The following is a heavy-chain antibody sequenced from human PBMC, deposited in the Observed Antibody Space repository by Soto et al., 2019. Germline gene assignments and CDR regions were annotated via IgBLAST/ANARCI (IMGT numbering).Heavy chain of an antibody. D-gene: IGHD2-15*01. CDR1: GGSISSGGYY. CDR3: ARHTPAISISDH. V-gene: IGHV4-31*03. J-gene: IGHJ4*02. CDR2: IYYSGNT. Sequence: PSETLSLTCTVSGGSISSGGYYWSRIRQHPGKGLEWIGYIYYSGNTYYNPSLKSRVTISVDTSKNQFSLKLTSVTAADTAVYFCARHTPAISISDHWGQGTLVTVSS.